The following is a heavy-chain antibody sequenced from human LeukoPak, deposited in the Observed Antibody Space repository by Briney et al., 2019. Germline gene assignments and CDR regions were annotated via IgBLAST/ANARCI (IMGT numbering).Heavy chain of an antibody. CDR2: INHSGST. CDR3: ARGGRRCSSTSCYRGNWFDP. J-gene: IGHJ5*02. Sequence: PSETLSLTCAVYGGSFWGYYWGWIRQPPAKRLEWIGEINHSGSTNYNPALKSRVTISVDTSKNQFSLKLSSVTAADTAVYYCARGGRRCSSTSCYRGNWFDPWGQGTLVTVSS. D-gene: IGHD2-2*01. CDR1: GGSFWGYY. V-gene: IGHV4-34*01.